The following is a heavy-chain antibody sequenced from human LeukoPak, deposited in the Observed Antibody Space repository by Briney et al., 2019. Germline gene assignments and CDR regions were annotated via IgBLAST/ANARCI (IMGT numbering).Heavy chain of an antibody. CDR3: ARDMWAPKWYFDL. CDR2: ISSDDTTI. D-gene: IGHD1-26*01. CDR1: GFTFRSYA. Sequence: GGSLRLSCAASGFTFRSYAMSWVRQAPGKGPEWVSYISSDDTTIYYADSVKGRFTISRDNAKNSLYLQMNSLRDEDTAVYYCARDMWAPKWYFDLWGRGTLVTVSS. J-gene: IGHJ2*01. V-gene: IGHV3-48*02.